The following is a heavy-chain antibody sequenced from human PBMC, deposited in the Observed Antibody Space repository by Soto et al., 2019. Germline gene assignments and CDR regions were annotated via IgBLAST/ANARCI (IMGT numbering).Heavy chain of an antibody. Sequence: GGSLRLSCAASGFTFSNAWMSWVRQAPGKGLEWVGRIKSKTDGGTTDYAAPVKGRFTISRDDSKNTLYMQMNSLKTEDTAVYYCTTPGTMTTVTSFDYWGQGTLVTVSS. D-gene: IGHD4-17*01. CDR2: IKSKTDGGTT. V-gene: IGHV3-15*01. J-gene: IGHJ4*02. CDR1: GFTFSNAW. CDR3: TTPGTMTTVTSFDY.